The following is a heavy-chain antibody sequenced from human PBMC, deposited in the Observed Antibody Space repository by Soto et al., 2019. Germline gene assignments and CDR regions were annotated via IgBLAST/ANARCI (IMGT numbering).Heavy chain of an antibody. Sequence: QVQLQESGPGLVKPSQTLSLTCTVSGGSISSGGYYWSWIRQQPGKGLEWIGYIYYSGSTYYNPSLKSLVTISVDTSKNQFSLKLSSVTAADTAVYYCARAYCSGGSCYFSWFDPWGQGTLVTVSS. CDR3: ARAYCSGGSCYFSWFDP. J-gene: IGHJ5*02. CDR2: IYYSGST. CDR1: GGSISSGGYY. V-gene: IGHV4-31*01. D-gene: IGHD2-15*01.